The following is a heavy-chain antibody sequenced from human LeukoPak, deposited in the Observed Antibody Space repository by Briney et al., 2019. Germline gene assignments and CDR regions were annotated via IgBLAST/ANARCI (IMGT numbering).Heavy chain of an antibody. CDR1: GGSISSSNW. CDR2: IYHSGST. V-gene: IGHV4-4*02. CDR3: ARENRTSYYYYYGMDV. D-gene: IGHD2-2*01. Sequence: SETLSLTCAVPGGSISSSNWWSWVRQPPGKGLEWIGEIYHSGSTNYNPSLKSRVTISVDKSKNQFSLKLSSVTAADTAVYYCARENRTSYYYYYGMDVWGQGTTVTVSS. J-gene: IGHJ6*02.